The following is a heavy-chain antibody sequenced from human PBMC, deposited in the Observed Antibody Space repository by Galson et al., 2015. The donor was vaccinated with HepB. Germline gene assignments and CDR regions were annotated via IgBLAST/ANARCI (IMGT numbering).Heavy chain of an antibody. CDR2: INHSGST. V-gene: IGHV4-34*01. D-gene: IGHD1-14*01. CDR1: GGSFSGYY. J-gene: IGHJ6*02. Sequence: ETLSLTCAVYGGSFSGYYWSWIRQPPGKGLEWIGEINHSGSTNYNPTLKSRVTISVDTSKNQFSLKLSSVTAADTAVYYCARDPNPEDYYYGMDVWGQGTTVTLSS. CDR3: ARDPNPEDYYYGMDV.